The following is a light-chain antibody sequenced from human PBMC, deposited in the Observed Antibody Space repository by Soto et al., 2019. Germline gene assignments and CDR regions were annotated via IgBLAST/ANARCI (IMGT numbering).Light chain of an antibody. Sequence: QLVLTQSSSASASLGSSVKITCTLSRGHSSYIIAWHQQQPGKAPRYLMKLEGSGGYNKGSGVPDRFSGSSSGADRYLTISNLQSEDEADYYCETWDSNTRVFGGGTKLTVL. V-gene: IGLV4-60*03. CDR2: LEGSGGY. CDR3: ETWDSNTRV. J-gene: IGLJ3*02. CDR1: RGHSSYI.